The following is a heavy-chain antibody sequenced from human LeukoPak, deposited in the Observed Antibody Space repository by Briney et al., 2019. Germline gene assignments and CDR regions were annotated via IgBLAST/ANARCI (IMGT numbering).Heavy chain of an antibody. Sequence: GGSLRLSCAASGFTFSSYEMNWVRQAPGKGLEWVSYISSSGSTIYYADSVKGRFTISRDNSKNTVYLQMNSQRAEDTAVYYCANDLGWIQLNLGRGQGTLVTVSS. V-gene: IGHV3-48*03. CDR1: GFTFSSYE. D-gene: IGHD5-18*01. CDR2: ISSSGSTI. CDR3: ANDLGWIQLNLG. J-gene: IGHJ4*02.